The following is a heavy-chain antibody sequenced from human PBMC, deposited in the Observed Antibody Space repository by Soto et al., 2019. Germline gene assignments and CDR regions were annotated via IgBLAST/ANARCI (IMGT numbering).Heavy chain of an antibody. Sequence: GGSMRLSCAASGFTFSSYGMHWVRQAPGKGLEWVAVISYDGSNKYYADSVKGRFTISRDNSKNTLYLQMNSLRAEDTAVYYCLGIAVATPAVWGQGTLVTVSS. V-gene: IGHV3-30*03. CDR1: GFTFSSYG. J-gene: IGHJ4*02. CDR2: ISYDGSNK. D-gene: IGHD6-19*01. CDR3: LGIAVATPAV.